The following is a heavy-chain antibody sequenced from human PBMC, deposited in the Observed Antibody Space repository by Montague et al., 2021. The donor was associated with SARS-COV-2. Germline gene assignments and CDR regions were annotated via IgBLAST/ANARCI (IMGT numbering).Heavy chain of an antibody. V-gene: IGHV2-70*04. CDR2: IDWDDDK. J-gene: IGHJ3*02. Sequence: PALAKPTQTLTLTCTLSGFSLSTSGMRASWIRQPPGKALEWLARIDWDDDKFYSTSLKTRLTISKDTSKNQVVLTMTNMDPVDTATYYCARSYYDILTNYYDAFDIWGQGTMVTVSS. CDR3: ARSYYDILTNYYDAFDI. D-gene: IGHD3-9*01. CDR1: GFSLSTSGMR.